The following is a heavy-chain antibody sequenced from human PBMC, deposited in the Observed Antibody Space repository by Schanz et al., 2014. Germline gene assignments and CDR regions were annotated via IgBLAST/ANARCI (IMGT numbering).Heavy chain of an antibody. J-gene: IGHJ4*02. V-gene: IGHV3-13*01. CDR3: ARGTDWNRHY. D-gene: IGHD1-1*01. CDR2: IGYLGDT. CDR1: GFTLSNSA. Sequence: EVQLVESGGGLVQPGGSLRLSCAASGFTLSNSAMHWVRQGTGKGLEWVSTIGYLGDTYYPDSVKGRFTVSRDSGQNSLYLQMNSLRAGNTAVKYWARGTDWNRHYWGQGALVTVSS.